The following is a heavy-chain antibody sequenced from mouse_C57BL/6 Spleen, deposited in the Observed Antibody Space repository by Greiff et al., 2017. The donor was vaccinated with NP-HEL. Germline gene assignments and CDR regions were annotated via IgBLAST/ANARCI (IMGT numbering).Heavy chain of an antibody. D-gene: IGHD1-1*01. CDR3: AREGVFITTVVGFDY. CDR2: INPSSGYT. CDR1: GYTFTSYT. V-gene: IGHV1-4*01. J-gene: IGHJ2*01. Sequence: VQLKQSGAELARPGASVKMSCKASGYTFTSYTMHWVKQRPGQGLEWIGYINPSSGYTKYNQKFKDKATLTADKSSSTAYMQLSSLTSEDSAVYYCAREGVFITTVVGFDYWGQGTTLTVSS.